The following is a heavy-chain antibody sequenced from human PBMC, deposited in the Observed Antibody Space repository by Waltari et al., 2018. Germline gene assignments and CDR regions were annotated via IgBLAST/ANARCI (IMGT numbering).Heavy chain of an antibody. V-gene: IGHV4-30-4*08. Sequence: QVQLQESGPGLVKPSQTRSLTCTVSGASISRGDYYWGLIPPPPGEGVEWSWYIYYSGSSYYNPSLQSRVTRPLDTSKTQFPLKLSSVTAADSAVYYCARDPFHRLWGAFDIWGPGTMVTVSS. CDR1: GASISRGDYY. CDR3: ARDPFHRLWGAFDI. D-gene: IGHD2-21*01. CDR2: IYYSGSS. J-gene: IGHJ3*02.